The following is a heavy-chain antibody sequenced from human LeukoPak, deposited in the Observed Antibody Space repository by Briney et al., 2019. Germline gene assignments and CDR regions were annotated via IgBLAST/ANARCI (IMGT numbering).Heavy chain of an antibody. V-gene: IGHV3-33*01. CDR3: ARDKNSGIYYIDY. CDR1: RFTFTNYG. J-gene: IGHJ4*02. Sequence: PGRSLRLSCAASRFTFTNYGMHWVRQTPGKGLEWVAVIWYDGSNKYYADSVKGRFTISRDNSKNTLYLQMNSLRAEDTAVYYCARDKNSGIYYIDYWGQGTLVTDSS. D-gene: IGHD1-26*01. CDR2: IWYDGSNK.